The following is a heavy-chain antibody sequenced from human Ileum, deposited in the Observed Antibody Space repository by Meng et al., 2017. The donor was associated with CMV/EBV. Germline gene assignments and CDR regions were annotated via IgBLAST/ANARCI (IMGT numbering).Heavy chain of an antibody. D-gene: IGHD7-27*01. CDR1: GGSMSSYY. V-gene: IGHV4-4*07. CDR2: IYTSGSS. Sequence: LQEAGPGLVKPSEPLSLTCTVSGGSMSSYYWSWIRQPAGKGLEWIGRIYTSGSSNYNSSLKSRVTMSVDTSKNQFSMKLNSVTAADTAVYYCAREGPTDWGRALDYWGQGTLVTVSS. CDR3: AREGPTDWGRALDY. J-gene: IGHJ4*02.